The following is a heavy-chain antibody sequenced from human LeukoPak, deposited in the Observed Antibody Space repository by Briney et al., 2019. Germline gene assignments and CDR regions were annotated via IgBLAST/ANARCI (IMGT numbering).Heavy chain of an antibody. CDR3: ARADRLHGGPHLIGP. J-gene: IGHJ5*02. D-gene: IGHD2-21*01. CDR1: GYSFTDYY. Sequence: GASVKVSCKASGYSFTDYYMHWVRQAPGRGLEWMGWINLNNGDIKSAQKFQGRVTMTRDTSITTVYMEVSWLTSDDTAIYYCARADRLHGGPHLIGPWGQGTLVTVSS. CDR2: INLNNGDI. V-gene: IGHV1-2*02.